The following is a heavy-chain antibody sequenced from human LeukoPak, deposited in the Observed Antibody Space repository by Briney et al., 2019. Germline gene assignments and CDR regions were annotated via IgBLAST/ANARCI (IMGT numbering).Heavy chain of an antibody. J-gene: IGHJ4*02. CDR3: TRVLVRTTDYYFDY. D-gene: IGHD4-11*01. Sequence: PGGSLRLSCTGSGFTFGDYTMSWFRQAPGKGLEWVGFIRTKAYGGTTQYAASVKSKFTISRDDSKSIAYLQMNSLKTEDTAVYFCTRVLVRTTDYYFDYWGQGTLVTVSS. V-gene: IGHV3-49*03. CDR2: IRTKAYGGTT. CDR1: GFTFGDYT.